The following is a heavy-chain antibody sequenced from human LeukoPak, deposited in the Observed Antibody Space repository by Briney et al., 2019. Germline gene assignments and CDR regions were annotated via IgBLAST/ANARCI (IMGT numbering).Heavy chain of an antibody. V-gene: IGHV3-74*01. D-gene: IGHD3-22*01. Sequence: PGGSLRLSCAASGFTFNDYWMHWVRQAPGQGLVWVSRINTDGSRIYYADSVKGRFTISRDNSRNTLYLQMNSLRAEDTAVYYCAREHNSINYYDTSGYYVDYWGQGTLVTVSS. CDR2: INTDGSRI. J-gene: IGHJ4*02. CDR1: GFTFNDYW. CDR3: AREHNSINYYDTSGYYVDY.